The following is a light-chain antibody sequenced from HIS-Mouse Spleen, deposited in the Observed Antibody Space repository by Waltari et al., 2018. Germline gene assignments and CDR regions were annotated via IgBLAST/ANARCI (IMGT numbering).Light chain of an antibody. Sequence: EIVLTQSPGTLSLSPGERATLSCRASQSVSSSYLAWYQQKPGQAARLLIYGASSRATGIPDRFSGSVSGTDFTLTISRLEPEDFAVYYCQQYGSSPPYTFGQGTKLEIK. V-gene: IGKV3-20*01. CDR3: QQYGSSPPYT. J-gene: IGKJ2*01. CDR1: QSVSSSY. CDR2: GAS.